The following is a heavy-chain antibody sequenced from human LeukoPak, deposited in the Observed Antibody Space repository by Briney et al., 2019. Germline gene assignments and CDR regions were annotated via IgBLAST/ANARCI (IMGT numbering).Heavy chain of an antibody. CDR1: GFTFSTYW. CDR3: AREFWTAATGIDS. Sequence: PGGSLRLSCAASGFTFSTYWMHWVRQTPGKGLVWVSRINSDGSSTSYADFVTGRFTISRDNAKNTLHLEMNSLRADDTAVYYCAREFWTAATGIDSWGQGTLVTVST. D-gene: IGHD6-13*01. J-gene: IGHJ4*02. CDR2: INSDGSST. V-gene: IGHV3-74*01.